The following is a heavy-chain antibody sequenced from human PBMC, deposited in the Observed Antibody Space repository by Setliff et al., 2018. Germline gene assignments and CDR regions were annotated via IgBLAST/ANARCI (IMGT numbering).Heavy chain of an antibody. CDR1: GFKFDDHV. Sequence: PGGSLRLSCVASGFKFDDHVMYWVRQVPGKGLEWVAGITWNSDNTGYADSVKGRFTISRDNSKNTLYLQMNSLRPEDTAVYYCARTCSGSGCYAGLESWGQGTPVTVSS. CDR2: ITWNSDNT. CDR3: ARTCSGSGCYAGLES. V-gene: IGHV3-20*04. D-gene: IGHD2-15*01. J-gene: IGHJ4*02.